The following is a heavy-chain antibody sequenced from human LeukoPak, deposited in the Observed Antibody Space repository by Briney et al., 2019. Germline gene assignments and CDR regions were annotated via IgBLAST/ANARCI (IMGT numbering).Heavy chain of an antibody. J-gene: IGHJ5*02. CDR2: ISYDGSNK. D-gene: IGHD2-2*01. CDR3: AKGGCSSTSCYFHWFDP. CDR1: GFTFSSYG. V-gene: IGHV3-30*18. Sequence: TGGSLRLSCAASGFTFSSYGMHWVRQAPGKGLEWVAVISYDGSNKYYADSVKGRFTISRDNSKNTLYLQMNSLRAEDTAVYYCAKGGCSSTSCYFHWFDPWGQGTLVTVS.